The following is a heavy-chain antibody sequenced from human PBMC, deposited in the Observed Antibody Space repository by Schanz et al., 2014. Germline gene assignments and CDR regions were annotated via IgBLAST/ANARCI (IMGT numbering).Heavy chain of an antibody. Sequence: QVPLQESGPGLVKPSETLSLTCTVSGGSIRGYYCSWIRQPPGKGLEWIGYVHSSGSTNYNSSLKSRVTISVDPSKTQFSRKLSSVTAADTAVYYCARHLPGGYNNHGWFDPWGQGTLVTVSS. D-gene: IGHD4-4*01. CDR1: GGSIRGYY. CDR2: VHSSGST. V-gene: IGHV4-59*08. J-gene: IGHJ5*02. CDR3: ARHLPGGYNNHGWFDP.